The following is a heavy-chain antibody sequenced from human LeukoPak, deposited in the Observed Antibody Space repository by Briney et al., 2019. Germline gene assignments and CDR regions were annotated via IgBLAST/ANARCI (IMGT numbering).Heavy chain of an antibody. CDR2: ISGSGGST. CDR1: GFTFSSYA. D-gene: IGHD3-10*01. Sequence: GGSLRLSCAASGFTFSSYAMRWVRQAPGKGLEWVSAISGSGGSTYYADSVKGRFTISRDNSKNTLYLQMNSLRAEDTAVYYCAKMIRRFGELIRHYYYGMDVWGQGTTVTVSS. CDR3: AKMIRRFGELIRHYYYGMDV. V-gene: IGHV3-23*01. J-gene: IGHJ6*02.